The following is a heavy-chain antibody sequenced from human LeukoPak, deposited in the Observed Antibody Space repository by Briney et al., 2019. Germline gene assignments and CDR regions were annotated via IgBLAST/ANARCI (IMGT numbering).Heavy chain of an antibody. CDR1: GYSISRGYY. V-gene: IGHV4-38-2*02. CDR2: IHHTGKT. CDR3: ARDASLGSGPTDGFDL. J-gene: IGHJ3*01. Sequence: SETLSLTCTVSGYSISRGYYWAWIRQAPGKGLELIGSIHHTGKTYFHPSLKSRVTISIDASKNQFSLTLTYVTAADTAVYLCARDASLGSGPTDGFDLWGRGTLVTVSS. D-gene: IGHD2-15*01.